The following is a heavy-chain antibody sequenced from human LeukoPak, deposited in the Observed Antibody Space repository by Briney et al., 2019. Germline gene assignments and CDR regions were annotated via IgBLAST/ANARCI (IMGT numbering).Heavy chain of an antibody. J-gene: IGHJ6*03. CDR3: AKQYCSSTSCYPNYYYYYMDV. CDR2: ISGSGGRT. V-gene: IGHV3-23*01. D-gene: IGHD2-2*01. CDR1: GCTFSSYA. Sequence: PGGSLRPSCAGSGCTFSSYAMSWVRQAPGKGLEWVSAISGSGGRTYYADSVKGRFTISRDNSKNTLYLQMNSLRAEDTAVYYCAKQYCSSTSCYPNYYYYYMDVWGKGTTVTVSS.